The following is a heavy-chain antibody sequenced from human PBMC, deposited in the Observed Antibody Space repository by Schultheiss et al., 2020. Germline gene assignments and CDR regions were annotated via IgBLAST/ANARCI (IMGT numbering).Heavy chain of an antibody. CDR1: GGSISRSSYY. J-gene: IGHJ4*02. V-gene: IGHV4-39*07. CDR2: INHRGST. Sequence: SETLSLTCTVSGGSISRSSYYWGWIRQPPGKGLEWIGEINHRGSTNYNPSFKSRVTISVDTSKNQFSLKLSSMTAADTAVYYCAKRAPAGKPKPFDYWGQGTLVTVSS. CDR3: AKRAPAGKPKPFDY. D-gene: IGHD2-2*01.